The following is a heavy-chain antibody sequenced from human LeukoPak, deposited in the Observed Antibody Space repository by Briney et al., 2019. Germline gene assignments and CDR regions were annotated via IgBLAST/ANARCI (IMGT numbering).Heavy chain of an antibody. V-gene: IGHV3-11*03. Sequence: GGSLRLSCVVSGIPFSDYYMNGIRQAPGKGLEWISYISSSSSYTDYADSVKGRFTISRDNAKSALYLQLNSLRLEDTAVYYCAAGTAADFWGQGTLVTVYS. CDR2: ISSSSSYT. J-gene: IGHJ4*02. CDR1: GIPFSDYY. CDR3: AAGTAADF. D-gene: IGHD6-13*01.